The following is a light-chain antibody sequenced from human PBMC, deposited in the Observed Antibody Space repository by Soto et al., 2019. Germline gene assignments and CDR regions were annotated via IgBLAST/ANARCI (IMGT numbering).Light chain of an antibody. CDR2: YDS. V-gene: IGLV3-21*01. CDR1: SIGSKS. CDR3: RVWKSSSDHVI. J-gene: IGLJ2*01. Sequence: SYELTQPPSVSLAPGQTASITCGGNSIGSKSVHWYQQKPGQAPIVVIYYDSDRPSGIPERFAGSNSGNTATLTISRVQAEDEADYYCRVWKSSSDHVIFGGGTKLTVL.